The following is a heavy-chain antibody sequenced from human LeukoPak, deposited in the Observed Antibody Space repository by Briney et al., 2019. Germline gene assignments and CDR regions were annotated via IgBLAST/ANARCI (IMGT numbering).Heavy chain of an antibody. CDR1: GGSISSYY. CDR3: ARQVRTTVHFDP. CDR2: IYYSGST. J-gene: IGHJ5*02. V-gene: IGHV4-59*01. D-gene: IGHD4-17*01. Sequence: PSETLSLTRTVSGGSISSYYWSWIRQPPGKGLEWIGYIYYSGSTNYNPSLKSRVTISIDTSKNQFSLKLSSVTAADTAVYFCARQVRTTVHFDPWGQGTLVTVSS.